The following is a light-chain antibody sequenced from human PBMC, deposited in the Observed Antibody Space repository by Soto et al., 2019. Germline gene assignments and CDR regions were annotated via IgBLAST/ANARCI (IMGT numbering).Light chain of an antibody. Sequence: DIVMTQSPDSLAVSLGERATINCKSSQSVLYSSNNKNYLTWYQQKPGQPPKLLIYWASTRESGVPDRFSGSGSGTVFTLTISSLQAEDVAVYYCQQYYSTPWTFGQGTKVEIK. J-gene: IGKJ1*01. CDR3: QQYYSTPWT. V-gene: IGKV4-1*01. CDR1: QSVLYSSNNKNY. CDR2: WAS.